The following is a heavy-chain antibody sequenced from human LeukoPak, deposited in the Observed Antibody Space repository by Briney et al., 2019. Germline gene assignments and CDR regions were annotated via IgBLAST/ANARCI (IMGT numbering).Heavy chain of an antibody. CDR3: ATYENAFHI. J-gene: IGHJ3*02. CDR1: GGSISSGAYY. D-gene: IGHD3-22*01. V-gene: IGHV4-31*03. CDR2: IPYSGTA. Sequence: SQTLSLTCTVSGGSISSGAYYWTWIRQLPGKGLEWLGYIPYSGTAYYNPSLKSRLSISVDTSNNDFSLKLVSVTAADTAVYFCATYENAFHIWGQGTMVTVSS.